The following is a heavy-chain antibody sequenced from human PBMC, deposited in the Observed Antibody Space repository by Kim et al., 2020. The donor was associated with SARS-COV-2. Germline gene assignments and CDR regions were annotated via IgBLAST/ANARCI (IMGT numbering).Heavy chain of an antibody. CDR2: INHSGST. CDR3: ASNGGPHEYCSGGSCYWAEYFFDY. CDR1: GGSFSGYY. D-gene: IGHD2-15*01. V-gene: IGHV4-34*01. J-gene: IGHJ4*02. Sequence: SETLSLTCAVYGGSFSGYYWSWIRQPPGKGLEWIGEINHSGSTNYNPSLKSRVTISVDTSKNQFSLKLSSVTAADTAVYYCASNGGPHEYCSGGSCYWAEYFFDYWGQGTLVTVSS.